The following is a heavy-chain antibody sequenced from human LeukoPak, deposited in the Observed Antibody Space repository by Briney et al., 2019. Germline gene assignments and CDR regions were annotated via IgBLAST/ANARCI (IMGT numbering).Heavy chain of an antibody. J-gene: IGHJ4*02. CDR3: ARDGGLNTNFDY. CDR1: GFSFSTYD. Sequence: GGSLRLSCVGSGFSFSTYDMGWVRQTPGKGLEWVSASTTGGYTEDADSVKGRFTISRDNSQNTLFLQMHSLRAEDTAVYYCARDGGLNTNFDYWGQGTLVTVSS. V-gene: IGHV3-23*01. D-gene: IGHD2-15*01. CDR2: STTGGYT.